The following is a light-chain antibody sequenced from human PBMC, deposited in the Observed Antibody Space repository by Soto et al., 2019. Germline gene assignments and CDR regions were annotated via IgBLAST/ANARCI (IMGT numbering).Light chain of an antibody. V-gene: IGKV3-15*01. CDR3: QQYNNWPLWT. J-gene: IGKJ1*01. CDR2: GAS. CDR1: QSVSSN. Sequence: EIVMTQSPATLSVSPGERATLSCRASQSVSSNLAWYQQKPGQAPRLLIYGASTRATGIPARFSGSGSGTEFTLTISSLQSEDFVVYYCQQYNNWPLWTFGQGTKVEIK.